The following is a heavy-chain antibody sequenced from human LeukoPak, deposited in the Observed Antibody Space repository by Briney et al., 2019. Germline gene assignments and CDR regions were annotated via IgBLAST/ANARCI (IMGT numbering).Heavy chain of an antibody. CDR3: ARDDYYDSSGYATWIDY. J-gene: IGHJ4*02. V-gene: IGHV3-21*01. Sequence: PGGSLRLSCAASGFTFSSYSMNWVRQAPGRGLEWVSSISSTGSYIYYADSVKGRLTISRDNAKNSLYLQVNSLRAADTAVYYCARDDYYDSSGYATWIDYWGQGTLVTVSS. CDR1: GFTFSSYS. D-gene: IGHD3-22*01. CDR2: ISSTGSYI.